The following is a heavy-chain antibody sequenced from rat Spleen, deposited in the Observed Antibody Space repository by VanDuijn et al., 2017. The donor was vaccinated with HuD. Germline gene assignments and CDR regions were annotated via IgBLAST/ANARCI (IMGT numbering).Heavy chain of an antibody. V-gene: IGHV3-3*01. CDR1: GYSIPSSYR. Sequence: EVQLQESGPGLVKPSQSLSLTCSVTGYSIPSSYRWNWIRKFPGNKLEWMGYINSEGTTNYNPSLKSRIPITRDTSKNQFFLQVNSVTTEDTATYYCARHSGTARGVMDAWGQGTSVTVSS. J-gene: IGHJ4*01. CDR2: INSEGTT. CDR3: ARHSGTARGVMDA. D-gene: IGHD5-1*01.